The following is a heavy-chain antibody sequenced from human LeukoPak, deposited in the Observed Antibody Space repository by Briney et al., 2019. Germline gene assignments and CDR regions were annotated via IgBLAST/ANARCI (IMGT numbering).Heavy chain of an antibody. J-gene: IGHJ4*02. Sequence: SETLSLTCAVYGGSFSGYYWSWIRQPPGKGLEWIGEINHSGSTNYSPSLKSRVTISVDTSKNQFSLKLSSVTAADTAVYYCARNRRHYYGSGSYSHWGQGTLVTVSS. CDR1: GGSFSGYY. CDR2: INHSGST. V-gene: IGHV4-34*01. CDR3: ARNRRHYYGSGSYSH. D-gene: IGHD3-10*01.